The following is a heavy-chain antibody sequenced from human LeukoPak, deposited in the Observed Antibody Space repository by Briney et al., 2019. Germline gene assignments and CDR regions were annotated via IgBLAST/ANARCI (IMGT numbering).Heavy chain of an antibody. D-gene: IGHD3-10*01. CDR3: ARDLGDYYGSGTSFAY. J-gene: IGHJ4*02. V-gene: IGHV4-59*01. CDR2: IYYSGST. CDR1: GGSISSYY. Sequence: PSETLSLTWTVSGGSISSYYWSWIRQPPGKGLEWIGYIYYSGSTNYNPSLKSRVTISVDTSKNQFSLKLSSVTAADTAVYYCARDLGDYYGSGTSFAYWGQGTLVTVSS.